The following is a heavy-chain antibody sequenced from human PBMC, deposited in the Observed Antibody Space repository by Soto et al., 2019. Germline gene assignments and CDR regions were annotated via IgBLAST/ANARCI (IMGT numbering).Heavy chain of an antibody. CDR3: AGEGIQRWLDYYYYYGMDV. D-gene: IGHD5-18*01. J-gene: IGHJ6*02. CDR2: INPNSGGT. Sequence: GASVKVSCKASGYTFTGYYMHWVRQAPGQGLEWMGWINPNSGGTNYAQKFQGWVTMTRDTSISTAYMELSRLRSDDTAVYYCAGEGIQRWLDYYYYYGMDVWGQGTTVTVSS. CDR1: GYTFTGYY. V-gene: IGHV1-2*04.